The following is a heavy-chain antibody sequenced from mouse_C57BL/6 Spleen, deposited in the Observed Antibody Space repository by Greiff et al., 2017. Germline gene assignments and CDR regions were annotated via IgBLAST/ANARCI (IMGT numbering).Heavy chain of an antibody. CDR1: GYTFTDYY. J-gene: IGHJ2*01. D-gene: IGHD2-1*01. V-gene: IGHV1-26*01. CDR3: ARSHYGNQYFAY. Sequence: EVQLQQSGAELVKPGASVKISCKASGYTFTDYYMNWVKQSHGKSLEWIGDINPNNGGTSYNQKFKGKATFTVDKSSSTAYMELRSLTSEDSAVYCCARSHYGNQYFAYWGQGTTLTVSS. CDR2: INPNNGGT.